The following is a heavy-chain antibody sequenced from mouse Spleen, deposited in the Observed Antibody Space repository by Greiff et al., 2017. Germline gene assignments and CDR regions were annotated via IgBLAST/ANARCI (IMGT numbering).Heavy chain of an antibody. J-gene: IGHJ2*01. CDR3: ARTLDGYYVFGY. Sequence: QVQLQQSGAELVRPGASVKLSCKASGYTFTDYYINWVKQRPGQGLEWIARIYPGSGNTYYNEKFKGKATLTAEKSSSTAYMQLSSLTSEDSAVYFCARTLDGYYVFGYWGQGTTLTVSS. CDR2: IYPGSGNT. D-gene: IGHD2-3*01. CDR1: GYTFTDYY. V-gene: IGHV1-76*01.